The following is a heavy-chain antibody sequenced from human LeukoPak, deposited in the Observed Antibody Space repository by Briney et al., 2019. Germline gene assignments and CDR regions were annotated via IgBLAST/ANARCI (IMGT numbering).Heavy chain of an antibody. V-gene: IGHV3-30*02. D-gene: IGHD2-15*01. CDR1: GFTFSSYG. J-gene: IGHJ4*02. CDR3: AKDLDLYCSGGPCYSTLDY. Sequence: PGGSLRLSCAASGFTFSSYGMHWVRQAPGKGLEWVAFIRYDGRSKYYADSVQGRFIISRDTSKNTLYLQMDSLKVEDTAVYYCAKDLDLYCSGGPCYSTLDYWGQGTLFTVSS. CDR2: IRYDGRSK.